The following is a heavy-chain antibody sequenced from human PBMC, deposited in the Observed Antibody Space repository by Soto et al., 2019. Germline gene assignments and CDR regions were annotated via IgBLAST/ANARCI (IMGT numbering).Heavy chain of an antibody. V-gene: IGHV1-2*04. CDR2: INPNSGGT. CDR3: ARAPPLRYFEWLTGDNWFDP. Sequence: ASVKVSCKASGYTFTGYYMHWVRQAPGQGLEWMGWINPNSGGTNYAQKFQGWVTMTRDTSISTAYMELSRLRSDDTAVYYCARAPPLRYFEWLTGDNWFDPWGQGTLVTVSS. CDR1: GYTFTGYY. J-gene: IGHJ5*02. D-gene: IGHD3-9*01.